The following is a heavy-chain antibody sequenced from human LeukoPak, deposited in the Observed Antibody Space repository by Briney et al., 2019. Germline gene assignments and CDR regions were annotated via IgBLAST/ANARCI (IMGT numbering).Heavy chain of an antibody. D-gene: IGHD2-2*01. CDR1: GFSFSRFA. V-gene: IGHV3-30-3*01. CDR2: ISYDGSNK. CDR3: AREESAIVVVPGVNGVKFDYYYYMDV. Sequence: PGGSLRLSCAAPGFSFSRFAMHWVRQAPGKGLEWVAVISYDGSNKYYADSVKGRFTISRDNSKNTRYLQMNSLRAEDTAVYYCAREESAIVVVPGVNGVKFDYYYYMDVWGKGTTVTVSS. J-gene: IGHJ6*03.